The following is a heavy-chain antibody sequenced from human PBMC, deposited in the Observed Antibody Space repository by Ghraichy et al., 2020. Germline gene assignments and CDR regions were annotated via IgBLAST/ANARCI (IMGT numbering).Heavy chain of an antibody. CDR3: ARDQDGGGNFDY. D-gene: IGHD2-15*01. J-gene: IGHJ4*02. V-gene: IGHV3-7*01. CDR2: INQDGSEK. Sequence: GESLNISCAASGFTFMSHWMTWVRQAPGKGLERVANINQDGSEKYYADSVKGRFTISRDNSKNTLYLQMNSLRAEDTAVYYCARDQDGGGNFDYWGQGTLVTVSS. CDR1: GFTFMSHW.